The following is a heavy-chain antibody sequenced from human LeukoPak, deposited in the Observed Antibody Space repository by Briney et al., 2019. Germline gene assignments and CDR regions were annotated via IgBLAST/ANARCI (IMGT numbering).Heavy chain of an antibody. CDR1: GFTFSSYG. CDR2: IRYDGSNK. CDR3: AKDRCSNGIGCYYYYMDG. J-gene: IGHJ6*03. Sequence: GGSLRLSCAASGFTFSSYGMHWVRQAPGKGLEWVAFIRYDGSNKYYADSVKGRFTISRDNCKNTLYLQMNSLRAEDTAVYYCAKDRCSNGIGCYYYYMDGWGKGTTVTISS. V-gene: IGHV3-30*02. D-gene: IGHD2-8*01.